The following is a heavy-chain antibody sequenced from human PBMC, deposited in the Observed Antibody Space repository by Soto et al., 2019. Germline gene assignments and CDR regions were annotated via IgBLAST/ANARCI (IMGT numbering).Heavy chain of an antibody. CDR3: ARGASSSWSVDY. J-gene: IGHJ4*02. Sequence: GGSLRLSCAASGFTFSSYGMHWVRQAPGKGLEWVAVIWYDGSNKYYADSVKGRFTISRDNAKNSLYLQMNSLRAEDTAVYYCARGASSSWSVDYWGQGTLVTVSS. V-gene: IGHV3-33*01. CDR1: GFTFSSYG. D-gene: IGHD6-13*01. CDR2: IWYDGSNK.